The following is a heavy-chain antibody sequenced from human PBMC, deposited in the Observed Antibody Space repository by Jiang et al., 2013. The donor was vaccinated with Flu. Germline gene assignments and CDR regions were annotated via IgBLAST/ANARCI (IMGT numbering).Heavy chain of an antibody. CDR2: IYYSGST. CDR3: ARDFMGQVNQLPQMVVYYYYGMDV. CDR1: GGSISSGDYY. D-gene: IGHD2-2*01. V-gene: IGHV4-30-4*08. Sequence: GLVKPSQTLSLTCTVSGGSISSGDYYWSWIRQPPGKGLEWIGYIYYSGSTYYNPSLKSRVTISVDTSKNQFSLKLSSVTAADTAVYYCARDFMGQVNQLPQMVVYYYYGMDVWGQGTTVTVSS. J-gene: IGHJ6*02.